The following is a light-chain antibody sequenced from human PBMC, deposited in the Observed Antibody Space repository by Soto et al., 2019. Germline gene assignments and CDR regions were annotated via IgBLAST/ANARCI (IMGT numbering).Light chain of an antibody. J-gene: IGKJ4*01. Sequence: EIVMTQSPXTLSVSPGERATLSCRASQSVSSNLAWYQQKPGQAPRLLIHGASSRPTGIPDRFSGSGSGTDFTLTITRLEPEDSAVYYCQQYGSSLTFGGGTKVDI. CDR3: QQYGSSLT. V-gene: IGKV3-20*01. CDR2: GAS. CDR1: QSVSSN.